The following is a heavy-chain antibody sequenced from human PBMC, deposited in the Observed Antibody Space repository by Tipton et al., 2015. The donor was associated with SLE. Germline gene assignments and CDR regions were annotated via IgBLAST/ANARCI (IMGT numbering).Heavy chain of an antibody. V-gene: IGHV4-59*01. CDR1: GGSMSTYY. Sequence: TLSLTCTVSGGSMSTYYWSWIRLPPGKGLEWIGYIYYSGGTSYNPSLNSRVTISVDTSRNQFSLKLTSVTAADSAVYYCARYSLTNWPRDLCGRCPLVTVSS. CDR2: IYYSGGT. D-gene: IGHD1-1*01. J-gene: IGHJ2*01. CDR3: ARYSLTNWPRDL.